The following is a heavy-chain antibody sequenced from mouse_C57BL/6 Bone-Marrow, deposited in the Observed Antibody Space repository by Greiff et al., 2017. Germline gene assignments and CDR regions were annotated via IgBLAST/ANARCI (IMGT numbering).Heavy chain of an antibody. Sequence: EVKLMESGPGLVKPSQSLSLTCSVTGYSITSGYYWNWIRQFPGNKLEWMGYISYDGSNNYNPSLKNRISITRDTSKNQFFLKLHSVTTEDTATYYCARERYYGSIYWGQGTTLTVSS. CDR2: ISYDGSN. V-gene: IGHV3-6*01. D-gene: IGHD1-1*01. CDR1: GYSITSGYY. J-gene: IGHJ2*01. CDR3: ARERYYGSIY.